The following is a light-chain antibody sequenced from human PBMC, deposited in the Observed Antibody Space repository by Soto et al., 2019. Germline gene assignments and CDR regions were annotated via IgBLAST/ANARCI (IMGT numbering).Light chain of an antibody. CDR2: GAS. Sequence: EIVLTQSPGTLSLSPGESATLSCRASQSVYSKYLAWYQQKPGQAPRLLISGASKRATGIPDRFSGSGSGTDFTLTINRLEPEDFAVYYCQQYSFMWTFGQGTKVDIK. CDR3: QQYSFMWT. V-gene: IGKV3-20*01. J-gene: IGKJ1*01. CDR1: QSVYSKY.